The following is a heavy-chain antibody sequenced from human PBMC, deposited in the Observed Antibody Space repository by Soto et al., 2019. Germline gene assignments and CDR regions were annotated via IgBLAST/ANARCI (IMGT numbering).Heavy chain of an antibody. Sequence: EVQMLESGGGLVQPGGSLRLSCAASGFTFSSYAMRWVRQAPGKGLEWVSAISGSGGSTYYADSVKGRFTISRDNSKNTLYLQMNSLRAEDTAVYYCARRGSVSYYDYWCQGTLVTVSS. J-gene: IGHJ4*02. CDR3: ARRGSVSYYDY. V-gene: IGHV3-23*01. CDR1: GFTFSSYA. D-gene: IGHD6-19*01. CDR2: ISGSGGST.